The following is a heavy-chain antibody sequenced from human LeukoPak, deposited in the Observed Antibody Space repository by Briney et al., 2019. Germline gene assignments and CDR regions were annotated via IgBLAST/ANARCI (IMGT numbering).Heavy chain of an antibody. D-gene: IGHD1-1*01. CDR3: ARAVRGLRENWKPHKHQYNWFDP. Sequence: ASVKVSCKASGYSFTSYYMHWVRQAPGQGLEWMGIINCSGGSTSNAEKFQGRVTMTRDTSTTTVYMELSSLRSEDTAVYYCARAVRGLRENWKPHKHQYNWFDPWGQGTLVTVSS. CDR2: INCSGGST. V-gene: IGHV1-46*01. J-gene: IGHJ5*02. CDR1: GYSFTSYY.